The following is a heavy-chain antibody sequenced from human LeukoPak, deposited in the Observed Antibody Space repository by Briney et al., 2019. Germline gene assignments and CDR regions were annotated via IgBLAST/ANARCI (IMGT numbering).Heavy chain of an antibody. J-gene: IGHJ4*02. CDR2: IHHSGST. CDR3: ARVARNSNYFDY. CDR1: GYSISSGYY. Sequence: SETLSLTCTVSGYSISSGYYWGWLRQPPRKGLEWIGSIHHSGSTDYNPSVKSRVTISVYKSRNQLSLNLSSVTAADTAVYFCARVARNSNYFDYWGQGTLVTVSS. D-gene: IGHD4-23*01. V-gene: IGHV4-38-2*02.